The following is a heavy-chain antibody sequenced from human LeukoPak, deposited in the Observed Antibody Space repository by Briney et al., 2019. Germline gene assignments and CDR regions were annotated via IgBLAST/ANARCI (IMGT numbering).Heavy chain of an antibody. D-gene: IGHD2-15*01. J-gene: IGHJ4*02. Sequence: SETLSLTCTVSGASISSSYWSWIRQPPGKGLEWIGYINYKGITNYNPSLRSRVTISLDTYKNQFSLNLNSVTTADAAVYYCARVPPQRCPGDSCYPIFDYWGQGTLVTVSS. CDR2: INYKGIT. CDR3: ARVPPQRCPGDSCYPIFDY. CDR1: GASISSSY. V-gene: IGHV4-59*01.